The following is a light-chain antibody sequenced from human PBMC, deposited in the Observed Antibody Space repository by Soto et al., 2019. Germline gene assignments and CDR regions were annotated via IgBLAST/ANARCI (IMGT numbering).Light chain of an antibody. J-gene: IGLJ1*01. Sequence: QSALTQPASVSGSPGQTITISCSGTSSDVGGYNYVSWYQQHPGKAPKLLIFDVSNRPSGVSNRFSGSKSGNTASLTISGLQAEDEADYYCNSYTTGATYVFGDGNKLTVL. CDR1: SSDVGGYNY. CDR3: NSYTTGATYV. V-gene: IGLV2-14*03. CDR2: DVS.